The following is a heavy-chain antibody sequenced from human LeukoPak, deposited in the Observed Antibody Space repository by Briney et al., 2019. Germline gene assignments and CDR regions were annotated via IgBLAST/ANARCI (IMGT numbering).Heavy chain of an antibody. J-gene: IGHJ4*02. CDR3: AREYYDFWSGKRREQDY. D-gene: IGHD3-3*01. Sequence: GGSLRLSCAASGFTFSSYGMSWVRQAPGKGLEWVSAISGSGGSTYYADSVKGRFTISRDNAKNSLYLQMNSLRAEDTAVYYCAREYYDFWSGKRREQDYWGQGTLVTVSS. CDR2: ISGSGGST. CDR1: GFTFSSYG. V-gene: IGHV3-23*01.